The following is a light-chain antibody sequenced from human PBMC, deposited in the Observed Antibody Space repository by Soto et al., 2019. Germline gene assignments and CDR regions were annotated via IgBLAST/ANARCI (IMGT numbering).Light chain of an antibody. CDR2: GAS. CDR3: QQYDTSPIT. V-gene: IGKV3-20*01. J-gene: IGKJ5*01. Sequence: EIVLTQSPGILSLSPGERATLSCRASQSVSSSFLAWYQQKPGQAPRLLIYGASTRATGIPDRFSGSGSETDFSLTISILEPEDFALYYCQQYDTSPITFGHGTRLQIK. CDR1: QSVSSSF.